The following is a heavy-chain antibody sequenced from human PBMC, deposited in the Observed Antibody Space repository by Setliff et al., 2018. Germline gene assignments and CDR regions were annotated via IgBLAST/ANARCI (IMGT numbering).Heavy chain of an antibody. J-gene: IGHJ3*02. D-gene: IGHD2-2*03. CDR1: GFTFSSYW. CDR3: TRLHFGYDAFDI. V-gene: IGHV3-7*03. CDR2: IKHDGSEE. Sequence: PGGSLRLSCAASGFTFSSYWMSWVRQIPGKGLEWVANIKHDGSEEHYVDSVKGRFTISRDNAKSSVYLQMRSLRAEDTAVYYCTRLHFGYDAFDIWGPGTMVTVSS.